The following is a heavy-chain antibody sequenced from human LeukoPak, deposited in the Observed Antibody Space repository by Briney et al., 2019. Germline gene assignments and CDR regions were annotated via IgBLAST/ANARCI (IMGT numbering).Heavy chain of an antibody. D-gene: IGHD1-20*01. CDR3: ARYTWGSRLYHFDY. Sequence: GGSLRLSCAASGFTFDDYTMHWVRQAPGKGLEWVSLISWDGGSTYYADSVKGRFTISRDNSKNTLYLQMNSLRAEDTAVYYCARYTWGSRLYHFDYRGQGTLVTVSS. V-gene: IGHV3-43*01. J-gene: IGHJ4*02. CDR2: ISWDGGST. CDR1: GFTFDDYT.